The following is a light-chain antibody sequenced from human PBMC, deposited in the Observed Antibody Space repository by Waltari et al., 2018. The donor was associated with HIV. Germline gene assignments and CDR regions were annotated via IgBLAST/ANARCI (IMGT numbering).Light chain of an antibody. V-gene: IGLV1-47*01. CDR3: AAWDDSLSALV. CDR2: RDN. CDR1: SSNVGSTY. J-gene: IGLJ2*01. Sequence: QSVLTQPPSVSGTPGQRVTISCSGSSSNVGSTYVYWYQQLPGTAPKPLIYRDNQRPSGVPDRFSGSKSGTSASLAISGLRSEDEADYHWAAWDDSLSALVFGGGTKLAVL.